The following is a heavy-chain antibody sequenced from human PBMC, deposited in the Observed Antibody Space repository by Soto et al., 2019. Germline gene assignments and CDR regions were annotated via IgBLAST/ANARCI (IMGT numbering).Heavy chain of an antibody. CDR3: ARDGGVLGVIIADFDY. D-gene: IGHD3-10*01. Sequence: QVQLVESGGGVVQPGRSLRLSCAASGFTFSSYAVHWVRQAPGKGLEWVAVISYDGSNKYYADSVKGRFTISRDNSKNTLYLQMNSLRAEDTAVYYCARDGGVLGVIIADFDYWGQGTLVTVSS. V-gene: IGHV3-30-3*01. CDR1: GFTFSSYA. J-gene: IGHJ4*02. CDR2: ISYDGSNK.